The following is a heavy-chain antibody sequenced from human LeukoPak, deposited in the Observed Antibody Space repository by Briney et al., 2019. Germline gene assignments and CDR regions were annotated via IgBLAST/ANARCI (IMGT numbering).Heavy chain of an antibody. J-gene: IGHJ5*02. Sequence: ASVKVSCKASGYTFTSYDINWVRQATGQGLEWMGWMNPNSGNKGSAQRFQGRVTMTRDTSRSTAYMELSSLTSEDTAVYYCARGPLVRLPSSFDPWGQGTLVTVSS. CDR2: MNPNSGNK. CDR1: GYTFTSYD. CDR3: ARGPLVRLPSSFDP. D-gene: IGHD3-16*02. V-gene: IGHV1-8*01.